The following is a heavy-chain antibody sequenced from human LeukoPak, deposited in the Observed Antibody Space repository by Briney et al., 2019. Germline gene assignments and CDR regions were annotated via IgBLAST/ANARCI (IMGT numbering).Heavy chain of an antibody. CDR3: ARDNPQRDYSNLYYYYYGMDV. CDR1: GYTFTSYG. Sequence: ASVKVSCKASGYTFTSYGISWVRQVPGQGLEWMGWISAYNGNTNYAQKLQGRVTMTTDTSTSTAYMELTSLRSDDTAVYYCARDNPQRDYSNLYYYYYGMDVRGQGTTVTVSS. CDR2: ISAYNGNT. J-gene: IGHJ6*02. D-gene: IGHD4-11*01. V-gene: IGHV1-18*01.